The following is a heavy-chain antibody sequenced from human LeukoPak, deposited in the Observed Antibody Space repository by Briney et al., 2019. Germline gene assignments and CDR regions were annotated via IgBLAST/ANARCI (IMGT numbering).Heavy chain of an antibody. V-gene: IGHV4-4*07. J-gene: IGHJ4*02. CDR2: IYSSGST. CDR3: ARGVSSGYYSVYYFDY. D-gene: IGHD3-22*01. Sequence: PSETLSLTCTVSGVSISNYYWSWLRGPAGKGLEWIGCIYSSGSTNYNPSLKSRVTMSVDTSKNQFSLKLTSVTAADTAVYYCARGVSSGYYSVYYFDYWGQGTLVTVSS. CDR1: GVSISNYY.